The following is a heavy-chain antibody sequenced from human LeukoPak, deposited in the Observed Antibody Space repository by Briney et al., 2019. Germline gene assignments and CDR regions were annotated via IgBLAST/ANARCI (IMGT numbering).Heavy chain of an antibody. J-gene: IGHJ4*02. CDR1: GFIFSSYA. CDR2: ISGSGDTT. D-gene: IGHD6-19*01. CDR3: AKTPGIEVVVNYFDY. V-gene: IGHV3-23*01. Sequence: GGSPRLSCAASGFIFSSYAMTWVRQAPGKGLEWVAGISGSGDTTYYTDSVKDRFTISRDNSKYTVYLQMNSLRGEDTAVYYCAKTPGIEVVVNYFDYWGQGTLVTVSS.